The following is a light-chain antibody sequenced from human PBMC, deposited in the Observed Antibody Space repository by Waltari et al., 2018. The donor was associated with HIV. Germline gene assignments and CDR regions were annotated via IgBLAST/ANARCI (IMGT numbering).Light chain of an antibody. CDR3: QAWDRSVV. J-gene: IGLJ2*01. CDR2: QDT. CDR1: ELGSTY. V-gene: IGLV3-1*01. Sequence: SYELTQPTSVSVSPGETASITCSGAELGSTYVFCYKHNPGQAPLLGIYQDTKRPSGIPERFSGANSGNTGTLTISGTQTIDEADYYCQAWDRSVVFGGGTKLTVL.